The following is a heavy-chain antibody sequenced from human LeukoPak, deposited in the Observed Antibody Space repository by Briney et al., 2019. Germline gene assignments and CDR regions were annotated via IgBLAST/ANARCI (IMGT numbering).Heavy chain of an antibody. J-gene: IGHJ5*02. CDR3: ARDLTAPGRYNP. Sequence: GGSLRLSCAASGFTVSSNYMSWVRQAPGKGLEWVSVIYSGGSTYYADSVKGRFTISRDNSKNTLYLQMNSLRAEDTAVYYCARDLTAPGRYNPWGQGTLVTVSS. CDR1: GFTVSSNY. D-gene: IGHD2-21*02. V-gene: IGHV3-53*01. CDR2: IYSGGST.